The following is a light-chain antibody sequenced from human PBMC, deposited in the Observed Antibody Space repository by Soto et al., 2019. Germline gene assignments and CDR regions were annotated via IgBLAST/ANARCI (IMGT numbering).Light chain of an antibody. J-gene: IGLJ1*01. CDR1: STDFITYNR. V-gene: IGLV2-18*01. CDR2: EAS. Sequence: QSALTQPPSVSGSPGQSVTISCTGTSTDFITYNRVSWYQQPAGTAPKLIVYEASNRPSGVPDRFSGSKSGNTASLTISGLQAADEADYYCSLYTSDNTYVFGTGTKVTVL. CDR3: SLYTSDNTYV.